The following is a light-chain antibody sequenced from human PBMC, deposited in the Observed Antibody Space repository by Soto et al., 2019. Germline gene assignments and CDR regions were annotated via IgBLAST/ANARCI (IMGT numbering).Light chain of an antibody. V-gene: IGKV3-20*01. CDR1: QSVSSNY. Sequence: EIVLTQSPGTLYLSPGERATLSCRASQSVSSNYLAWYQQKRGQAPRLHIYAASARATGIPDRFSGSGSGTDFTLTISRLEPEDFEVYFCQLYGSSPPRYTFAQGTKLEIK. J-gene: IGKJ2*01. CDR3: QLYGSSPPRYT. CDR2: AAS.